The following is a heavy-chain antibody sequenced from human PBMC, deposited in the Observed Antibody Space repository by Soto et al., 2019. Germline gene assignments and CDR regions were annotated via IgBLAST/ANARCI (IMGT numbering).Heavy chain of an antibody. CDR3: ARDSPPPRE. V-gene: IGHV1-18*01. CDR1: GYTFTSYH. CDR2: ISAYNGNT. J-gene: IGHJ4*02. Sequence: QVKLVQSGAEVKKPGASVKVSCKASGYTFTSYHITWVRQAPGQGLAWMGWISAYNGNTNYAQKLQGRVTMTTDTPTSTPYTELRSLRTDDTAVYYCARDSPPPREWGQGTLVTVSS.